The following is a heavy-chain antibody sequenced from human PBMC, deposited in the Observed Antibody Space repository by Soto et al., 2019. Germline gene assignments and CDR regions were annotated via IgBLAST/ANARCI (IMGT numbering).Heavy chain of an antibody. CDR2: IYYSGST. D-gene: IGHD6-13*01. CDR3: ACGLAAAGTRPNHYYYYGMDV. V-gene: IGHV4-30-4*01. Sequence: LTCTVSGGSISSGDYYWSWIRQPPGKGLEWIGYIYYSGSTYYNPSLKSRVTISVDTSKNQFSLKLSSVTAADTAVYYCACGLAAAGTRPNHYYYYGMDVWGQGTTVTVSS. CDR1: GGSISSGDYY. J-gene: IGHJ6*02.